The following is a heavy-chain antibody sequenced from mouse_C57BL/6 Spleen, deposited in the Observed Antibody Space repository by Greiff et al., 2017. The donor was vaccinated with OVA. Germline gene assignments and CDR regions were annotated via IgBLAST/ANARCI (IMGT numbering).Heavy chain of an antibody. CDR1: GFNIKDDY. CDR2: IDPENGDT. J-gene: IGHJ2*01. Sequence: EVQLQQSGAELVRPGASVKLSCTASGFNIKDDYMHWVKQRPEQGLEWIGWIDPENGDTEYASKFQGKATITADTSSNTAYLQLSSLTSEDTAVYYCTTKGGSSHYFDYWGQGTTLTVSS. CDR3: TTKGGSSHYFDY. D-gene: IGHD1-1*01. V-gene: IGHV14-4*01.